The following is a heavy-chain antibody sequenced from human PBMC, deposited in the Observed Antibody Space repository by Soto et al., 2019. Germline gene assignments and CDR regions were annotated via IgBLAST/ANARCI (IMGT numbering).Heavy chain of an antibody. V-gene: IGHV4-30-4*01. J-gene: IGHJ2*01. CDR2: IYYSGST. Sequence: QVQLQESGPGLVKPSQTLSLTCTVSGGSISSGDYYWSWIRQPPGKGLEWIGYIYYSGSTYYNPYRERRSTIPVDTATPQLSLTLSSVSAADTAVYYCARDAPADAYGGTHQSWSFDLWGRGTLVTVSS. D-gene: IGHD4-17*01. CDR3: ARDAPADAYGGTHQSWSFDL. CDR1: GGSISSGDYY.